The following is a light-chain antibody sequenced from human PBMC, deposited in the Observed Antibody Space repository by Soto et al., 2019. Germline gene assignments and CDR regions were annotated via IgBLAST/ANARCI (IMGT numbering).Light chain of an antibody. CDR3: HQYGSSLGT. V-gene: IGKV3-20*01. J-gene: IGKJ2*01. Sequence: IVLTQSPVTLSLSPGDGATLSCRASQSVTGSNLAWYQQRAGQAPRLLIYDAVRRATGSPDRFSGSGSGTDFTLTISRLEPEDFAVYYGHQYGSSLGTFGQGPKVEV. CDR2: DAV. CDR1: QSVTGSN.